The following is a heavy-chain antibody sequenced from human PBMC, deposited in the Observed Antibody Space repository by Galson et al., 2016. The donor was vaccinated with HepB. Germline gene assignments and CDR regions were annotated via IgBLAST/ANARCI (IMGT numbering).Heavy chain of an antibody. D-gene: IGHD6-13*01. J-gene: IGHJ4*02. CDR1: GDSISSSNYC. Sequence: SETLSLTCTVSGDSISSSNYCWGWIRQPPGKGLEWIGNIYHSGNTHYNPSLKSRVTISVDTSKTQFSLMLSSVSAADTAVYFCARPRRRAADGSFAGFDYWGQGTLVTVSS. CDR3: ARPRRRAADGSFAGFDY. V-gene: IGHV4-39*01. CDR2: IYHSGNT.